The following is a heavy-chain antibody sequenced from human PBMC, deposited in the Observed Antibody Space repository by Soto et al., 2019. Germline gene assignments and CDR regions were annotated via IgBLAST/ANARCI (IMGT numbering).Heavy chain of an antibody. CDR1: CYPFTSYC. Sequence: SVKVSSKPSCYPFTSYCTSWMRQAPVQGLEWMGWISAYNGNTNYAQKLQGRVTMTTDTSTSTAYMELRSLRSDDTAVYYCARDGGEYGSGPGMDVWGQGTTVTVSS. CDR3: ARDGGEYGSGPGMDV. J-gene: IGHJ6*02. D-gene: IGHD3-10*01. CDR2: ISAYNGNT. V-gene: IGHV1-18*01.